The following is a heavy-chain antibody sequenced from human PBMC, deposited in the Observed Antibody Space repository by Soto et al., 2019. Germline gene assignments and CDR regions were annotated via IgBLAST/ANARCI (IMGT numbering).Heavy chain of an antibody. J-gene: IGHJ6*02. CDR2: IIPVFGTP. D-gene: IGHD3-22*01. CDR3: ARGDATKIVVTTYYGLDV. V-gene: IGHV1-69*12. CDR1: GGSFSNYG. Sequence: QVQVVQSGAEVKKPGSSVKVSCKASGGSFSNYGISWVRQAPGQGLEWMGGIIPVFGTPHYAQKFQDRVTITADESTSTVYMEVSSLTSEDTAVYYWARGDATKIVVTTYYGLDVWGQGTTVTVYS.